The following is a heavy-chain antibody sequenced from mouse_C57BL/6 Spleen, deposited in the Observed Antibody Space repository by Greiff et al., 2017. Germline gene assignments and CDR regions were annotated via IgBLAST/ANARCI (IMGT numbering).Heavy chain of an antibody. V-gene: IGHV1-82*01. D-gene: IGHD1-1*01. Sequence: VQLQESGPELVKPGASVKISCKASGYAFSSYWMNWVKQRPGKGLEWIGRIYPGDGDTNYNGKFKGKATLTADKSSSTAYMQLSSLTSEDSAVYFCARSGYYGSSYFDYWGQGTTLTVSS. J-gene: IGHJ2*01. CDR1: GYAFSSYW. CDR3: ARSGYYGSSYFDY. CDR2: IYPGDGDT.